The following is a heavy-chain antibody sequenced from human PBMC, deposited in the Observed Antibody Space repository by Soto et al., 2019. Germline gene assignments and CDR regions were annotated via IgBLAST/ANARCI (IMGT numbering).Heavy chain of an antibody. CDR3: ARGGNLYSSSWSKSSRLYYFDY. V-gene: IGHV3-7*01. CDR1: GFTFSSYW. Sequence: GGSLRLSCAASGFTFSSYWMSWVRQAPGKGLEWVANIKQDGSEKYYVDSVKGRFTISRDNAKNSLYLQMNSLRAEDTAVYYCARGGNLYSSSWSKSSRLYYFDYWGQGTLVTVSS. CDR2: IKQDGSEK. J-gene: IGHJ4*02. D-gene: IGHD6-13*01.